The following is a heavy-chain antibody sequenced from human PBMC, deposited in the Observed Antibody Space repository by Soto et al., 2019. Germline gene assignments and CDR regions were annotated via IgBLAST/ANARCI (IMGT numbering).Heavy chain of an antibody. Sequence: QVQLVESGGGVVQPGRSLRLYCAASGFTFRSYGMHWVRQAPGKGLEWVAVISYDGSNKYYADSVKGRFTISRDNSKNTLYLQMDSLRAEDTAVYYCAKPQSGGYNYIESFDIWGRGTMVTVSS. J-gene: IGHJ3*02. CDR1: GFTFRSYG. CDR3: AKPQSGGYNYIESFDI. D-gene: IGHD5-12*01. CDR2: ISYDGSNK. V-gene: IGHV3-30*18.